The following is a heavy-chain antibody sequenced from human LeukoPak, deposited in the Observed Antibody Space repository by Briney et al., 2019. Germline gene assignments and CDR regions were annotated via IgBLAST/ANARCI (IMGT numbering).Heavy chain of an antibody. V-gene: IGHV4-59*01. CDR2: IYYTGNT. D-gene: IGHD2-21*02. Sequence: PSETLSLTCAVSGVSITTYYWTWIRQAPGQGLEWIGYIYYTGNTKYNPSLESGVTMSIDTSKNEFSLEIYSVNAADTAVYFCTSGSVVTALDQWGQGTLVTVSS. J-gene: IGHJ4*02. CDR1: GVSITTYY. CDR3: TSGSVVTALDQ.